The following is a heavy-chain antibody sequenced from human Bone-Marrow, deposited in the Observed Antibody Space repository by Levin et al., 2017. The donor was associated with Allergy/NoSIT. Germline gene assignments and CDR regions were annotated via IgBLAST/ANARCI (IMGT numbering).Heavy chain of an antibody. CDR3: ARDTRGGAVTNLYYYYGMDV. CDR2: IWYDGSNK. CDR1: GFTFSSYG. J-gene: IGHJ6*02. V-gene: IGHV3-33*01. Sequence: GESLKISCAASGFTFSSYGMHWVRQAPGKGLEWVAVIWYDGSNKYYADSVKGRFTISRDNSKNTLYLQMNSLRAEDTAVYYCARDTRGGAVTNLYYYYGMDVWGQGTTVTVSS. D-gene: IGHD4-11*01.